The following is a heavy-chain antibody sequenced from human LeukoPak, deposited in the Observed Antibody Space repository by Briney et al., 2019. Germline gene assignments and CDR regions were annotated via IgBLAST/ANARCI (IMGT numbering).Heavy chain of an antibody. V-gene: IGHV3-48*04. Sequence: GGSLRLSCTASGFTFSAYAMMWVRQAPGKGLEWISYISRSDSSIYYGDSVKGRFTVSRDSVKNSLYLHMNSLRTEDTAAYFCARDPRGYWTSSKCYYFSYMDVWGKGTTVTVSS. CDR2: ISRSDSSI. CDR3: ARDPRGYWTSSKCYYFSYMDV. D-gene: IGHD3/OR15-3a*01. CDR1: GFTFSAYA. J-gene: IGHJ6*03.